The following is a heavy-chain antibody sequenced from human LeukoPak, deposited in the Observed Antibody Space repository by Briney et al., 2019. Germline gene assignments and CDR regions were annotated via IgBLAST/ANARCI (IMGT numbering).Heavy chain of an antibody. CDR3: ARGPMRQLRFLEWLLAY. D-gene: IGHD3-3*01. J-gene: IGHJ4*02. V-gene: IGHV1-69*05. CDR1: GGTFSSYA. CDR2: IIPIFGTA. Sequence: SVKVSCKASGGTFSSYAISWVRQAPGQGLEWMGGIIPIFGTANYAQKFQGRDTITTDESTSTAYMELSSLRSEDTAVYYCARGPMRQLRFLEWLLAYWGQGTLVTVSS.